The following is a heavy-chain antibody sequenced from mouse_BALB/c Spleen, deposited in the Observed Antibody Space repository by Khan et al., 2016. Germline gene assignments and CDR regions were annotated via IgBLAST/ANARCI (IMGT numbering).Heavy chain of an antibody. V-gene: IGHV5-6-3*01. CDR3: ARVRQAVDY. Sequence: EVQLLESGGGLVQPGGSLKLSCAASGFTFSTYAMSWVRQTPDKRLELVATINSNGGSTYYPDNVKGRFTISSDNAKNTLYLQMSSLKSEDTAMYYCARVRQAVDYWGQGTSVTVSS. CDR2: INSNGGST. J-gene: IGHJ4*01. D-gene: IGHD2-14*01. CDR1: GFTFSTYA.